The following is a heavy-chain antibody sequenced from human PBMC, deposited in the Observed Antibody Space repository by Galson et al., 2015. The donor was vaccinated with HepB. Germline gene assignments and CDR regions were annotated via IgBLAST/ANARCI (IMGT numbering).Heavy chain of an antibody. J-gene: IGHJ6*02. CDR2: IIPIFGTA. V-gene: IGHV1-69*13. Sequence: VKVSCKASGGTFSSYAISWVRQAPGQGLEWMGGIIPIFGTANYAQKFQGRVTITADESTSTAYMELSSLRSEDTAVYYCARVEGRGTIFGVVNSYYYYGMDVWGQGTTVTVSS. CDR3: ARVEGRGTIFGVVNSYYYYGMDV. D-gene: IGHD3-3*01. CDR1: GGTFSSYA.